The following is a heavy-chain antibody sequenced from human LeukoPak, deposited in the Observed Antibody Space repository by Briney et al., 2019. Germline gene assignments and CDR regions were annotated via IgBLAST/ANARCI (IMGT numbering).Heavy chain of an antibody. Sequence: GGSLRLSGSASGFTFSSDAMSWVRQAPGKGLEWVSAISGSGAGTHYADSVKGRFTISRDTSKNTLYLQMNSLRAEDTAVYYCVTSSAYYWGQGTLVTVSS. J-gene: IGHJ4*02. CDR3: VTSSAYY. CDR1: GFTFSSDA. V-gene: IGHV3-23*01. CDR2: ISGSGAGT. D-gene: IGHD2-2*01.